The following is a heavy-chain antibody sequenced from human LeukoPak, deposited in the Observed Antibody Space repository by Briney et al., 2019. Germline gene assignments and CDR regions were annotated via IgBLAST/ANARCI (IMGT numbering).Heavy chain of an antibody. Sequence: SETLSLTCAVYGGSFSGYYWSWIRQPPGKGLEWIGEINHSGSTNYNPSLKSRVTISVDTSKNQFSLKLSSVTAADTAVYYCVRQVKSYSSSWYPDAFDIWGQGTMVTVSS. D-gene: IGHD6-13*01. CDR3: VRQVKSYSSSWYPDAFDI. V-gene: IGHV4-34*01. CDR1: GGSFSGYY. CDR2: INHSGST. J-gene: IGHJ3*02.